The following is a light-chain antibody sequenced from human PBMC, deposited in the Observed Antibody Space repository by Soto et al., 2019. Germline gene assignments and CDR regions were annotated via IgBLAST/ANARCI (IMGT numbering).Light chain of an antibody. CDR2: AAS. Sequence: DIQMTQSPSSVSASVGDKVMITCRASQNINTWLAWYQQKPGEAPKLLIFAASRLEKAVPSRFSGSGSGTDFTLTISDLQTEDCATYYCQQADRFPLTFGGGTKVEIK. CDR3: QQADRFPLT. J-gene: IGKJ4*01. V-gene: IGKV1D-12*01. CDR1: QNINTW.